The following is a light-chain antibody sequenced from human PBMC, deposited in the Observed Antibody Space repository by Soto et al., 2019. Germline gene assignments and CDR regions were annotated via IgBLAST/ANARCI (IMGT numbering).Light chain of an antibody. V-gene: IGKV1-5*03. J-gene: IGKJ3*01. CDR2: KAS. CDR3: QQYNSYLFT. Sequence: DIQMTQSPSTLSASVGDRVIITCRASQSISTWLAWYQHKPGKAPKLLIYKASTLESGVPSRFSGSGSGTEFTLSINSLQPDDFATLYCQQYNSYLFTFGPGTKVDIK. CDR1: QSISTW.